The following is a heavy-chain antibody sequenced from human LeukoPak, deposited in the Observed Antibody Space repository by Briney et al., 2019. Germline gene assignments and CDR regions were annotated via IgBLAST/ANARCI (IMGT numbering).Heavy chain of an antibody. CDR3: ARERYCSSTSCYGYYYYYYGMDV. D-gene: IGHD2-2*01. CDR1: GGSFSGYY. CDR2: INHSGST. J-gene: IGHJ6*02. V-gene: IGHV4-34*01. Sequence: PSETLSLTCAVYGGSFSGYYWSWIRQPPGKGLEWIGEINHSGSTNYNPALKSRVTISVDTSKNQFSLKLSSVTAAATAVYYCARERYCSSTSCYGYYYYYYGMDVWGQGTTVTVSS.